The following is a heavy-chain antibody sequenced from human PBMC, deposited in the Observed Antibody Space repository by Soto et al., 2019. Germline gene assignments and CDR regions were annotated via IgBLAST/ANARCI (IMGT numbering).Heavy chain of an antibody. CDR3: ARGSYCGGDCEIKGDWFAH. CDR1: GGTFSSYA. D-gene: IGHD2-21*01. Sequence: ASVKVSCKASGGTFSSYAISWVRQAPGQGLEWMGGIIPICGTTNYAQKFQGWVTMTRDASTSTAYMELSSLRSDDTAVYYCARGSYCGGDCEIKGDWFAHWGQGTLVTVSS. CDR2: IIPICGTT. V-gene: IGHV1-69*05. J-gene: IGHJ5*02.